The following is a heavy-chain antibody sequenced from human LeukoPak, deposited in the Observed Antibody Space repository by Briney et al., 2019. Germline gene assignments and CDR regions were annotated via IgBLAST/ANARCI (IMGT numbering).Heavy chain of an antibody. CDR1: GFTFSSYG. CDR2: ISYDGSNK. J-gene: IGHJ4*02. CDR3: AKDIRYSSSSVDYFDY. D-gene: IGHD6-6*01. V-gene: IGHV3-30*18. Sequence: GGSLRLSCAASGFTFSSYGMHWVRQAPGEGLEWVAVISYDGSNKYYADSVKGRFTISRDNSKNTLYLQMNSLRAEDTAVYYCAKDIRYSSSSVDYFDYWGQGTLVTVSS.